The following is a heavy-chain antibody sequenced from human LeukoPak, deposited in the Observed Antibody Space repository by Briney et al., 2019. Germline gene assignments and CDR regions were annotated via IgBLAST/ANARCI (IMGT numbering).Heavy chain of an antibody. CDR2: IIPIFGTA. CDR3: ARPKDYDILTGYGPPDYHYYGMDV. J-gene: IGHJ6*04. CDR1: GGTFSSYA. D-gene: IGHD3-9*01. V-gene: IGHV1-69*01. Sequence: GASVKVSCKASGGTFSSYAISWVRQAPGQGLEWMGGIIPIFGTANYAQKFQGRVTITADESTSTAYMELSSLRSEDTAVYYYARPKDYDILTGYGPPDYHYYGMDVWGKGTTVTVSS.